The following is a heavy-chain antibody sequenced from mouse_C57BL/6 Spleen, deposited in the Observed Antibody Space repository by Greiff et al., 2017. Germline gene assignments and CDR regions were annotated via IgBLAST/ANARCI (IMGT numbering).Heavy chain of an antibody. CDR2: IDPNSGGT. D-gene: IGHD2-3*01. J-gene: IGHJ3*01. Sequence: VQLQQPGAELVKPGASVKLSCKASGYTFTSYWMHWVKQRPGRGLEWIGRIDPNSGGTKYNEKCKSKATLTVDKPSSTAYMPLSSLTSEDSAVYYCARTGGLLPSFDYWGQGTLVTVSA. CDR1: GYTFTSYW. V-gene: IGHV1-72*01. CDR3: ARTGGLLPSFDY.